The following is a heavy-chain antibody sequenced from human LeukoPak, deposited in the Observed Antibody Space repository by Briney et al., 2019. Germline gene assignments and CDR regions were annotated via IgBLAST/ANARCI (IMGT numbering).Heavy chain of an antibody. J-gene: IGHJ4*02. CDR2: ILDDGSNK. CDR1: GFTFSSYG. Sequence: GGSLRLSCAASGFTFSSYGMHWVRQAPGKGLEWVAVILDDGSNKYYADSVKGRFTISRDNSKNTLYLQMNSLRAEDTAVYYCARESPTPYYDSSGYPDYWGQGTLVTVSS. V-gene: IGHV3-33*05. CDR3: ARESPTPYYDSSGYPDY. D-gene: IGHD3-22*01.